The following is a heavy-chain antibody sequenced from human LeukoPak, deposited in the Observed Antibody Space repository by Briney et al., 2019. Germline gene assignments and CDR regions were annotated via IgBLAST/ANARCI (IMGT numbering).Heavy chain of an antibody. D-gene: IGHD6-19*01. CDR3: ARSYSSGRYRRNFDY. CDR2: ISSSGSTI. V-gene: IGHV3-11*01. CDR1: GFTFSDYY. Sequence: PGGSLRLSCAASGFTFSDYYMSWIRQAPGKGLEWVSYISSSGSTIYYADSVKGRFTISRDNAKNSLYLQMNSLRAEDTAVYYCARSYSSGRYRRNFDYWGQGTLVTVSS. J-gene: IGHJ4*02.